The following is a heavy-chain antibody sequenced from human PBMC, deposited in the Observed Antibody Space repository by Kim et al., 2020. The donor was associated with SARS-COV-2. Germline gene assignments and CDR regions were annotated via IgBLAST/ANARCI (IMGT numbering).Heavy chain of an antibody. J-gene: IGHJ4*02. V-gene: IGHV4-39*01. CDR3: ARQRSYGTMVRGVSFFDY. CDR1: GGSISSSSYY. Sequence: SETLSLTCTVSGGSISSSSYYWGWIRQPQGKGLEWIGSIYYSGSTYYNPSLKSRVTISVDTSKNQFSLKLSSVTAADTAVYSCARQRSYGTMVRGVSFFDYWGQGTLVTVSS. D-gene: IGHD3-10*01. CDR2: IYYSGST.